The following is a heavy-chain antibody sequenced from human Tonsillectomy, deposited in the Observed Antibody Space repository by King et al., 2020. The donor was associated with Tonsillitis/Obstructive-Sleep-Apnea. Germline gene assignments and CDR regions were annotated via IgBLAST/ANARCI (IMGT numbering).Heavy chain of an antibody. CDR2: MNPNSGDT. CDR3: AGSSSLFYYGMDV. V-gene: IGHV1-8*01. D-gene: IGHD6-13*01. Sequence: VQLVQSGAEVKKPGASVKVSCKASGDTFTRYDINWVRQATGQGLELMGWMNPNSGDTGYAQKFQGRVTMIRDTSISTVYMELSSLKSDDTAVYYCAGSSSLFYYGMDVWGQGTTVTVSS. CDR1: GDTFTRYD. J-gene: IGHJ6*01.